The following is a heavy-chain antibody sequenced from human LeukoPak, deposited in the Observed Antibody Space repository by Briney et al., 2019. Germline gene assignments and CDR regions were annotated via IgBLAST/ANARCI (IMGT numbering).Heavy chain of an antibody. J-gene: IGHJ6*02. CDR1: GFTFSSYA. D-gene: IGHD1-7*01. CDR2: ISGSGGST. V-gene: IGHV3-23*01. Sequence: PGGSLRLSCAASGFTFSSYAMSWVRQAPGKGLEWVSAISGSGGSTYYADSVKGRFTISRDNSKNTLYLQMNSLRAEDTAVYYCAKGDQITGTTRYYYYYGMDVWGQGTTVTVSS. CDR3: AKGDQITGTTRYYYYYGMDV.